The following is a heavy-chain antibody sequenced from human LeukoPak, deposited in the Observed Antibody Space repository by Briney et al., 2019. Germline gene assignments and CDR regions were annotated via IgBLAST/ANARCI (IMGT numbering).Heavy chain of an antibody. D-gene: IGHD2-15*01. V-gene: IGHV1-8*01. Sequence: ASVKVSCKASGYTINSYDINWVRQATGQGLEWMGWMNPNSGNTGYAQKFQGRVTMTRNTSISTAYMELSSLRSEDTAVYYRARGGYLGYCSGGSCQADYWGQGTLVTVSS. CDR1: GYTINSYD. J-gene: IGHJ4*02. CDR2: MNPNSGNT. CDR3: ARGGYLGYCSGGSCQADY.